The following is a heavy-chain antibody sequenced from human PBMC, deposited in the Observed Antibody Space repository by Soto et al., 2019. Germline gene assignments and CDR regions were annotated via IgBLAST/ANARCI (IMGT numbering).Heavy chain of an antibody. CDR2: ASSSSNYI. V-gene: IGHV3-21*01. Sequence: EVQLVESGGGLVKPGGSLGLSGGASGFTFSSYSMNWVRQAPGKGLEWVSSASSSSNYIDYADSVKGRLTISRDNGKNSLFLEVNSLRAEDRAVTYCARDLVGATIWGRGTLVTVCS. CDR1: GFTFSSYS. D-gene: IGHD1-26*01. J-gene: IGHJ4*02. CDR3: ARDLVGATI.